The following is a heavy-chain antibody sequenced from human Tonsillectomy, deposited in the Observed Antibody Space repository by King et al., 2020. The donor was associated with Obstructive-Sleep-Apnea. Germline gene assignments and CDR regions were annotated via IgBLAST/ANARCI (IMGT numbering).Heavy chain of an antibody. V-gene: IGHV1-8*01. J-gene: IGHJ4*02. CDR3: ARVLGYCSSTSWGGVDY. D-gene: IGHD2-2*01. CDR1: GYTFTSHD. CDR2: MNPNSGNA. Sequence: QLVQSGAEVKRPGASVKVSCKASGYTFTSHDINWVRQATGQGLEWMGWMNPNSGNAGFAQKFQGRVPMTRDTSISTAYMELGGLRSEDTAVYYCARVLGYCSSTSWGGVDYWGQGTLVTVSS.